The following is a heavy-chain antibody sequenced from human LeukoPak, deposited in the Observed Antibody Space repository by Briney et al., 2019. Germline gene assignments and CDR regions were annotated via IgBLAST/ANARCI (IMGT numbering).Heavy chain of an antibody. V-gene: IGHV3-23*01. D-gene: IGHD3-3*01. CDR2: ISASGSNT. Sequence: GGSLRLSCAASGFTFSNYAMSWVRQAPGEGLEWVSAISASGSNTYYADSVKGRFTISRDNSKNTLYLQMNSLRAEDTAVYYCAMGYTVFGVVNYFDYWGQGTLVTVSS. CDR3: AMGYTVFGVVNYFDY. CDR1: GFTFSNYA. J-gene: IGHJ4*02.